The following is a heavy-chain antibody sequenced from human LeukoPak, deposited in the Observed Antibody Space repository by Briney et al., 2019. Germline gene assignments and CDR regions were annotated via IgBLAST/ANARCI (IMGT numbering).Heavy chain of an antibody. J-gene: IGHJ4*02. CDR3: ATSSVRY. D-gene: IGHD3-9*01. Sequence: GESLKISCRVSGYKFSDYWIGWVRQLPVKGLDWMGIIYPYNSQTRYSPSFQGQVTISVDMSISTTYLQWDSLKAPDTAIYYCATSSVRYWGQGTLVTVSS. CDR1: GYKFSDYW. CDR2: IYPYNSQT. V-gene: IGHV5-51*01.